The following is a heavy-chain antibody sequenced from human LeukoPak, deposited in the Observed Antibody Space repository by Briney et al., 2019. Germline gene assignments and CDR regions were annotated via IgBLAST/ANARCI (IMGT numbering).Heavy chain of an antibody. D-gene: IGHD2-15*01. CDR2: ISGSGGST. CDR1: GFTFSSYA. V-gene: IGHV3-23*01. J-gene: IGHJ5*02. Sequence: PGGSLRLSCAASGFTFSSYAMSWVRQAPGRGLEWVSAISGSGGSTYYADSVKGRFTISRDNSKNTLYLQMNSLRAEDTAVYYCAKDVVAAMWFDPWGQGTLVTVSS. CDR3: AKDVVAAMWFDP.